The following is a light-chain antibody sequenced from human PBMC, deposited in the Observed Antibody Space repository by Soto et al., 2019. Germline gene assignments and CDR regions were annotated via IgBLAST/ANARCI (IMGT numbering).Light chain of an antibody. CDR1: QAIRND. CDR2: AAS. Sequence: DIQMTQSPSSLSASVGDRITITCRASQAIRNDLAWFQQTPGKAPKRLIYAASTLHSGVPSRFSGSGSGTDFTLTISSQQPEDFANYYCLQVRSYPWTFGQGTKVDVK. V-gene: IGKV1-17*01. CDR3: LQVRSYPWT. J-gene: IGKJ1*01.